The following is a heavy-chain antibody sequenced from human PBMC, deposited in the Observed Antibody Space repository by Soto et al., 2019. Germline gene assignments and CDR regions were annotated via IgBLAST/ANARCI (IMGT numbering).Heavy chain of an antibody. CDR1: GGSINTYY. CDR2: VDYRGNS. V-gene: IGHV4-59*01. J-gene: IGHJ4*02. D-gene: IGHD6-19*01. Sequence: SETLSLTSTVPGGSINTYYCSWIRQPPGKGLEWIGYVDYRGNSDSSPALKSRVTISIDTSKKQVSLKLNSVTAADTAVYYCARNWFSVAGRFHFDYWGQGIPVTVSS. CDR3: ARNWFSVAGRFHFDY.